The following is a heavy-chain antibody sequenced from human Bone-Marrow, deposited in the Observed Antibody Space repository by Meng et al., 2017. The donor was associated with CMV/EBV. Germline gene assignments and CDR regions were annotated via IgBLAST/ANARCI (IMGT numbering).Heavy chain of an antibody. V-gene: IGHV5-51*01. CDR3: ARHGGNSGA. J-gene: IGHJ5*02. CDR1: GYSFASYW. Sequence: GGSLRLSCKGSGYSFASYWIGWVRQLPGKGLEWMAIIYPAESEIRYSPSFQGQVSVSADRPTSTAYLQWSSLKASDTAMYYCARHGGNSGAWGQGTLVTVSS. D-gene: IGHD4-23*01. CDR2: IYPAESEI.